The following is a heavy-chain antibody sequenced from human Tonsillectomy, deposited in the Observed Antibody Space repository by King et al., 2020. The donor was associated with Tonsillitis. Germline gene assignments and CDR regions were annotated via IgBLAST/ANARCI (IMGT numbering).Heavy chain of an antibody. CDR1: GFTFRSHW. J-gene: IGHJ4*02. Sequence: VQLVESGGGLVQPGGSLRLSCAASGFTFRSHWMSWVRQTPGKGLEWVANIKHDGSEKYYVDSVKGRFTISRDNAENSLYLQMNSLRPEDTAVYYCARDRWSSSSRTFDCWGQGTLVTVSS. V-gene: IGHV3-7*01. CDR2: IKHDGSEK. D-gene: IGHD6-6*01. CDR3: ARDRWSSSSRTFDC.